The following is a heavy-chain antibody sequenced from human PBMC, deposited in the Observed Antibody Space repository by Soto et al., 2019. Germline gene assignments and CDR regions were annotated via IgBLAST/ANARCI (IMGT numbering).Heavy chain of an antibody. J-gene: IGHJ4*02. V-gene: IGHV3-72*01. CDR1: GFTFSDLH. Sequence: PGGSLRLSCEASGFTFSDLHMDWVRQAPGKGLEWVGRIRNKADSYTTHYAASVKGRFTVSRDDSKSSLYLQMNSLRTDDTAVYYCTKGIRWELPFDYWGQGTQVTVSS. CDR3: TKGIRWELPFDY. D-gene: IGHD1-26*01. CDR2: IRNKADSYTT.